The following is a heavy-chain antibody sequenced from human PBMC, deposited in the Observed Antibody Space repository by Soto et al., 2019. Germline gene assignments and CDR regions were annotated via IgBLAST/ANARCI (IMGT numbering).Heavy chain of an antibody. CDR1: GFSFKNAW. D-gene: IGHD3-10*01. Sequence: EVELVESGGGLVKPGGSPTLSCAASGFSFKNAWMNWVRQAPGKGLEWVGRIKNKNDGGTTDYAAFVKGRFTISRDASENTLYLHMNGLKTEDTGVYFCTGLWFGEIYNYWGQGSLVTVSS. J-gene: IGHJ4*01. CDR2: IKNKNDGGTT. V-gene: IGHV3-15*07. CDR3: TGLWFGEIYNY.